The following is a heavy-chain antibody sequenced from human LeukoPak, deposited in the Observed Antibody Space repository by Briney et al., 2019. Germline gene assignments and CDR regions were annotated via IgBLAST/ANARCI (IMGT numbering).Heavy chain of an antibody. V-gene: IGHV3-23*01. CDR3: VKSAGKDGYRDVFDI. CDR2: ITKNGDQT. J-gene: IGHJ3*02. Sequence: PGGSLRLSCVPSGITFSNSALNWVRQAPGKGLEWVATITKNGDQTYYADSVKGLFTISIDTFRDTLYLQMNSLRAEDTAVYHCVKSAGKDGYRDVFDIWGQGTVVTVSS. CDR1: GITFSNSA. D-gene: IGHD6-25*01.